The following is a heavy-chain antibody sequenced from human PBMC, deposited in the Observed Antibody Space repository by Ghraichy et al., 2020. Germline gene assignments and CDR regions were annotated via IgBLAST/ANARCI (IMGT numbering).Heavy chain of an antibody. D-gene: IGHD1-26*01. CDR1: GFTFSSYA. V-gene: IGHV3-30-3*01. CDR2: ISYDGSNK. J-gene: IGHJ3*02. CDR3: ARDVGGSYRRGAFDI. Sequence: GGSLRLSCAASGFTFSSYAMHWVRQAPGKGLEWVAVISYDGSNKYYADSVKGRFTISRDNSKNTLYLQMNSLRAEDTAVYYCARDVGGSYRRGAFDIWGQGTMVTVSS.